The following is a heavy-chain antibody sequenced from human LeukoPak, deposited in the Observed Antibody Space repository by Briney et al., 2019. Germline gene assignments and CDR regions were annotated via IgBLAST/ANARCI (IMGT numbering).Heavy chain of an antibody. V-gene: IGHV4-34*01. CDR2: INHSGSN. D-gene: IGHD6-19*01. J-gene: IGHJ2*01. CDR1: GGSISSYY. Sequence: SETLSLTCTVSGGSISSYYWSWLRQPPGKGLEWIGEINHSGSNNYNPSLKSRVTISVDTSKNQFSLKLSSGTAADTAVYYCARGRGRRGWYARYFDLWGRGTLVTVSS. CDR3: ARGRGRRGWYARYFDL.